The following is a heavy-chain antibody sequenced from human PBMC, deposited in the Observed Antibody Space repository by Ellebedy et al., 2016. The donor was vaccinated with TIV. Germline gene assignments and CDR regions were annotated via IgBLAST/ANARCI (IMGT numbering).Heavy chain of an antibody. CDR2: LYSAGNT. CDR3: ARVAAAGHFDL. Sequence: GGSLRLSCAASGFTVSSNYMSWVRQAPGKGLEWVSVLYSAGNTHYADSVEGRFTISRDNVKNTLYLEMTSLRAEDTAVYYCARVAAAGHFDLWGRGTLVTVSS. D-gene: IGHD6-13*01. J-gene: IGHJ2*01. V-gene: IGHV3-53*01. CDR1: GFTVSSNY.